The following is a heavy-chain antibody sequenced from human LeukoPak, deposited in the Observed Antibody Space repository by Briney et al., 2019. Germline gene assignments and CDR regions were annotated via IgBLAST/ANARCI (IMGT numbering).Heavy chain of an antibody. Sequence: NPSETLSLSCAVSSGSINSYYWSWVRQPPGGALQWIGSIYSIGSTYYNPSLKSRVTISVDTSRSQFSLNLTSVTAADTAVYFCAGRWWELLRPPNRDYSYPIAVWARGTAVTVAS. CDR3: AGRWWELLRPPNRDYSYPIAV. CDR2: IYSIGST. CDR1: SGSINSYY. D-gene: IGHD1-26*01. V-gene: IGHV4-59*01. J-gene: IGHJ6*04.